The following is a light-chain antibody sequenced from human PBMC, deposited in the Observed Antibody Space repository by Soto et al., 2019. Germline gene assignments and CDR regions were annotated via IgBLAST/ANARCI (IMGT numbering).Light chain of an antibody. CDR1: QSISSW. V-gene: IGKV1-5*01. CDR3: QQYNSYLYT. J-gene: IGKJ2*01. CDR2: DAS. Sequence: DIQMTQSPSTLSASVGDRVTITCRASQSISSWLAWYQQKPGKAPKVLIYDASNLESGVPSRLSGSGSGTEFTLTISSLQADDFATYYCQQYNSYLYTFGQGTKVEIK.